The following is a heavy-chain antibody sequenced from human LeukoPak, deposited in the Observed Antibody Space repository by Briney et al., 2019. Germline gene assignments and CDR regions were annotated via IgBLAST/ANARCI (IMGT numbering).Heavy chain of an antibody. CDR1: GGSFSGYY. CDR3: ARGKTKKYYYGSGSYPYFDY. Sequence: PSETLSLTCAVYGGSFSGYYWSWIRQPPGKGLEWIGEINHSGSTNYNPSLKSRVTISVDTSKNQFSLKLSSVTAADTAVYYCARGKTKKYYYGSGSYPYFDYWGQGTLVTVSS. J-gene: IGHJ4*02. V-gene: IGHV4-34*01. CDR2: INHSGST. D-gene: IGHD3-10*01.